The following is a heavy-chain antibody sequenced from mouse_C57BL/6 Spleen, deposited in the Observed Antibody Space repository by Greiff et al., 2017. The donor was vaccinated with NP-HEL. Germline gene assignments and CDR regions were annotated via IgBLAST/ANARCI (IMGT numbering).Heavy chain of an antibody. CDR2: ISNGGGST. CDR3: ARQEYGNPYYFDY. CDR1: GFTFSDYY. D-gene: IGHD2-10*02. Sequence: EVKLVESGGGLVQPGGSLKLSCAASGFTFSDYYMYWVRQTPEKRLEWVAYISNGGGSTFYPDSVKGRFTISRDNAKNTLYLQMSRLKSEDTAMYYCARQEYGNPYYFDYWGEGTTRTVSS. V-gene: IGHV5-12*01. J-gene: IGHJ2*01.